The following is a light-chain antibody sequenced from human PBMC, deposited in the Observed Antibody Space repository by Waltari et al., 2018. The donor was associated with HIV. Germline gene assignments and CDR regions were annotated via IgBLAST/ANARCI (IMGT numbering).Light chain of an antibody. CDR1: SSNIGHNF. J-gene: IGLJ3*02. CDR3: AVWDGSLSAWL. V-gene: IGLV1-47*01. Sequence: QSVLTQSPSTSASPGQRVTISCSGPSSNIGHNFVSCYQRLPGTAPKFLIFRNNQRPSGVPDRFSGSKSDTSASLVISVLRSEDEAEYFCAVWDGSLSAWLFGGGTKVAVL. CDR2: RNN.